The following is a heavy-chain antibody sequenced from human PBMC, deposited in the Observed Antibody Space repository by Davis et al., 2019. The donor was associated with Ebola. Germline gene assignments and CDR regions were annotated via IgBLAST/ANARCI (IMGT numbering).Heavy chain of an antibody. D-gene: IGHD4-17*01. V-gene: IGHV4-59*01. Sequence: PSETLSLTCTVSGGSISSYYWSWIRQPPGKGLEWIGYIYYSGSTNYNPSLKSRVTISVDTSKNQFSLKLSSVTAADTAVYYCARVDGRLRVDYWGQGTLVTVSS. CDR1: GGSISSYY. J-gene: IGHJ4*02. CDR2: IYYSGST. CDR3: ARVDGRLRVDY.